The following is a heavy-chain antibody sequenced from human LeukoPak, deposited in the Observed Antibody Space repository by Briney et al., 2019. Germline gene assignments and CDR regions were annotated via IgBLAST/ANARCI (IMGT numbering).Heavy chain of an antibody. D-gene: IGHD2-21*02. Sequence: GGSLRLSCAASGFSISHYYMTWVRQTPGKGLDWVSVIYTGGGTNYGDSVKGRFTISRDNSKNTLYLQMNSLRADDTAIYYCARGQAYCGADCYSDWGQGALVTVSS. CDR1: GFSISHYY. CDR3: ARGQAYCGADCYSD. V-gene: IGHV3-66*01. J-gene: IGHJ4*02. CDR2: IYTGGGT.